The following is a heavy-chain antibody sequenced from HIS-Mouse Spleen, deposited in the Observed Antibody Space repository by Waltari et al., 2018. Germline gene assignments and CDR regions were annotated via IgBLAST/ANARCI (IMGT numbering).Heavy chain of an antibody. J-gene: IGHJ5*02. CDR2: IWYDGSNK. D-gene: IGHD6-19*01. Sequence: TFSSYGMHWVRQAPGKGLEWVAVIWYDGSNKYYADSVKGRFTIPRDNSKNTLYLQMNSLRAEDTAVYYCARDRIAVAATGWFDPWGQGTLVTVSS. CDR1: TFSSYG. CDR3: ARDRIAVAATGWFDP. V-gene: IGHV3-33*01.